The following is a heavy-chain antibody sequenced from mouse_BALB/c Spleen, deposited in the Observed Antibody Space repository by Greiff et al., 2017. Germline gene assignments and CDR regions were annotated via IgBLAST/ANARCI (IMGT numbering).Heavy chain of an antibody. Sequence: DVKLVESGGGLVKPGGSLKLSCAASGFTFSDYYMYWVRQTPEKRLEWVATISDGGSYTYYPDSVKGRFTISRDNAKNNLYLQMSSLKSEDTAMYYCARDGYYAYWYFDVWGAGTTVTVSS. CDR3: ARDGYYAYWYFDV. D-gene: IGHD2-3*01. J-gene: IGHJ1*01. V-gene: IGHV5-4*02. CDR1: GFTFSDYY. CDR2: ISDGGSYT.